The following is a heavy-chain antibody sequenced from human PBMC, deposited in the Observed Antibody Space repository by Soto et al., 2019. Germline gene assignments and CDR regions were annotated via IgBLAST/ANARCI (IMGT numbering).Heavy chain of an antibody. CDR2: IYYSGST. CDR3: ARTVRLAVAGTGPLKWFDT. J-gene: IGHJ5*02. CDR1: RGSISSSSYY. V-gene: IGHV4-39*01. Sequence: PSETLSLTCTVSRGSISSSSYYWGWIRQPPGKGLEWIGTIYYSGSTHYNPSLKSRVTISVDTSKNQFSRNLSSLTAPDPAVYYCARTVRLAVAGTGPLKWFDTWGQGPLVTVS. D-gene: IGHD6-19*01.